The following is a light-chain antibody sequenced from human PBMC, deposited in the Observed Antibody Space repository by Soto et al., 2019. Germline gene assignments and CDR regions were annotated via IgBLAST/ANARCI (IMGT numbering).Light chain of an antibody. Sequence: EIVMTQSPATLSVSLGXXVTLSCRASXSVSSYLAWYQQKPGQAPRLLISDASTRATDIPDRFSGSGSGTDFTLTISSLQSTDLAVYYCLQYSTWPPLYTFGQGTKLEIK. CDR3: LQYSTWPPLYT. J-gene: IGKJ2*01. CDR2: DAS. V-gene: IGKV3-15*01. CDR1: XSVSSY.